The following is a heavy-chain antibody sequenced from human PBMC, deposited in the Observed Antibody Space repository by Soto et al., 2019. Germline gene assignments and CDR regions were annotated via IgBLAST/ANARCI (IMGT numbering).Heavy chain of an antibody. V-gene: IGHV5-51*01. CDR1: GYSFTSYW. D-gene: IGHD5-12*01. CDR2: IYPGDSDT. J-gene: IGHJ6*02. Sequence: PGESLKISCKGSGYSFTSYWIGWVRQMPGKGLEWMGIIYPGDSDTRYSPSFQGQVTISADKSISTAYLQWSSLKASDTAMYYCARRDGYKNPYYYGMDVWGQGTTVTVSS. CDR3: ARRDGYKNPYYYGMDV.